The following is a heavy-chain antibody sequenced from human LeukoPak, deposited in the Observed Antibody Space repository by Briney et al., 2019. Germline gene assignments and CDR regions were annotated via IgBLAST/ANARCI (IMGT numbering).Heavy chain of an antibody. J-gene: IGHJ4*02. CDR1: GFTFRSYW. D-gene: IGHD3-10*01. CDR3: ARVDYYGSGEIDY. Sequence: GGSLRLSCAASGFTFRSYWMSWVRQAPGKGLEWVANIKQDGSETYYVDSVKGRFTISRDNAKNSLYLQMNSLRAGDTAVYYCARVDYYGSGEIDYWGQGTLVTVSS. V-gene: IGHV3-7*03. CDR2: IKQDGSET.